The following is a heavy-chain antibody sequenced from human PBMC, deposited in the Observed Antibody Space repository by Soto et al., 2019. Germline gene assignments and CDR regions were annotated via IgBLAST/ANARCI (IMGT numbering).Heavy chain of an antibody. CDR2: IWYDGSNE. CDR1: GFPFSNYG. CDR3: ARDQYGGVAVAADYYYGLDV. Sequence: GGSLSLSCSASGFPFSNYGMHWVRQPPGKGLEWVAVIWYDGSNEYYGDSVKGRFTISRDNSKNTLYLQMNSLRAEDTAVYFCARDQYGGVAVAADYYYGLDVWGQGTTVTVSS. D-gene: IGHD2-15*01. V-gene: IGHV3-33*01. J-gene: IGHJ6*02.